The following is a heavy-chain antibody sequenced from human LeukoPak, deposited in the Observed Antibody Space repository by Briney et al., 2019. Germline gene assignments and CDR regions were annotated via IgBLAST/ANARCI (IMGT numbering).Heavy chain of an antibody. J-gene: IGHJ4*02. Sequence: GGSLRLSCAASGFTFSSCAMSWLRQAPGKGLEWVSAISGSGGSTYNADSVKGRFTISRDNSKNTLYLQMNSLRAEDTAVYYCAKDRNSGSFTFVDYWGQGTLVTVSS. CDR3: AKDRNSGSFTFVDY. CDR2: ISGSGGST. V-gene: IGHV3-23*01. CDR1: GFTFSSCA. D-gene: IGHD3-10*01.